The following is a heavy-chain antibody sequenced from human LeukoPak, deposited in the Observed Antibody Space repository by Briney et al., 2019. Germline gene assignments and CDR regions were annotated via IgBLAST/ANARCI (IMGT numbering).Heavy chain of an antibody. V-gene: IGHV3-48*02. CDR1: GFTFSTYS. J-gene: IGHJ4*02. CDR2: ISSSGTTI. D-gene: IGHD2-21*02. CDR3: ATCGSGCYFFDS. Sequence: GGSLRLSCAASGFTFSTYSMNWVRQAPGRGLEWVSYISSSGTTIYYADSVKGRFTISRDNAKNSLYLQMNSLRDEDTAVYYCATCGSGCYFFDSWGQGTLVTVS.